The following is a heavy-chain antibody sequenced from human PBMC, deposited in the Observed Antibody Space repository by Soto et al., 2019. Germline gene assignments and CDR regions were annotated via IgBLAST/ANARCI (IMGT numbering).Heavy chain of an antibody. CDR2: IYHSGTT. D-gene: IGHD6-13*01. V-gene: IGHV4-59*11. CDR1: GGSISNHY. CDR3: ARGGYRTLAWFDP. J-gene: IGHJ5*02. Sequence: QVQVQESGPGLVKPSETLSLTCTVSGGSISNHYWSWIRQSPGKGLEWIANIYHSGTTNYNLSLKGRVTISIDSSKNQVYLKLNSVTAADTAVYYCARGGYRTLAWFDPWGQGTLVTVSS.